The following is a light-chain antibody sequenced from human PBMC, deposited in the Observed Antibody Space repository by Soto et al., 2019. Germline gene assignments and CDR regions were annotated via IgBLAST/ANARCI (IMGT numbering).Light chain of an antibody. J-gene: IGLJ2*01. Sequence: QSVLTQPPSASGTPGQRVTISCSGSTSNIGSNYVYWYQQLPGTAPKLLIYMNNQRPSGVPDRFSGSMSGTSASLAISGLRSEDEADYYCAAWDDSLSGRVFGGGTKLTAL. V-gene: IGLV1-47*01. CDR2: MNN. CDR3: AAWDDSLSGRV. CDR1: TSNIGSNY.